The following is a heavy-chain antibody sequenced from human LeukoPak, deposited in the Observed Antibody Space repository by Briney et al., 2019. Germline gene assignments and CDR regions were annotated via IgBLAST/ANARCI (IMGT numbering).Heavy chain of an antibody. CDR1: GYTFTSYY. Sequence: ASVKVSCKASGYTFTSYYMHRVRQAPGQGLEWMGWINPNSGGTNYAQKFQGRVTMTRDTSISTAYMELSRLRSDDTAVYYCALLDDYDSSGYYRYWGQGTLVTVSS. V-gene: IGHV1-2*02. CDR3: ALLDDYDSSGYYRY. CDR2: INPNSGGT. J-gene: IGHJ4*02. D-gene: IGHD3-22*01.